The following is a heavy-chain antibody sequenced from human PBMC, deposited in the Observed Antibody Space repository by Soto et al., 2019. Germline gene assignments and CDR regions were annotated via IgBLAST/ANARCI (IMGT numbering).Heavy chain of an antibody. Sequence: AWRPKRLPCAASGFNFIGYAMRRIRQAPGKGLEWVSAISGSGGSTYYADSVKGRFTISRDNSKNTLYLQMNSLRAEDTAVYYCAKDGYSSSPNYFDYWGQGTLVTVSS. V-gene: IGHV3-23*01. D-gene: IGHD6-6*01. J-gene: IGHJ4*02. CDR3: AKDGYSSSPNYFDY. CDR1: GFNFIGYA. CDR2: ISGSGGST.